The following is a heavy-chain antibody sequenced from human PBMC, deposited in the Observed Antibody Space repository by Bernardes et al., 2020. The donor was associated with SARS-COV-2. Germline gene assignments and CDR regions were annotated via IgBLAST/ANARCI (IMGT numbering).Heavy chain of an antibody. J-gene: IGHJ3*02. Sequence: GGSLRLSCAASGFTFDDYAMHWVRQAPGKGLEWVSGITWNSGKIGYADSVKGRFAISRDNAKSSLYLQMNSLRAEDTALYYCAKDTSYSGSYWTAFDIWGKGTGVTVSS. CDR3: AKDTSYSGSYWTAFDI. CDR2: ITWNSGKI. CDR1: GFTFDDYA. D-gene: IGHD1-26*01. V-gene: IGHV3-9*01.